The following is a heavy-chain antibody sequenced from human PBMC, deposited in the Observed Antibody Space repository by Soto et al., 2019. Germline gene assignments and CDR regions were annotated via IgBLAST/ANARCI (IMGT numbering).Heavy chain of an antibody. CDR2: IIPIFGTA. D-gene: IGHD2-15*01. Sequence: ASVKVSCKASGGTFSSYAISWVRQAPGQGLEWMGGIIPIFGTANYAQKFQGRVTITADESTSTAYMELSSLRSEDTAVYYCARDQNIVVVVAATGLAFDIWGQGTMVTVSS. CDR1: GGTFSSYA. V-gene: IGHV1-69*13. J-gene: IGHJ3*02. CDR3: ARDQNIVVVVAATGLAFDI.